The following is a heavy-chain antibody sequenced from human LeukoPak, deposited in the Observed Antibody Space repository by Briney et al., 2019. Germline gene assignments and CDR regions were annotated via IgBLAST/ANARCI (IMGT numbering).Heavy chain of an antibody. D-gene: IGHD3/OR15-3a*01. J-gene: IGHJ4*02. CDR1: RFTFNSYA. CDR3: AKDGDWYTGITGFDY. V-gene: IGHV3-30*04. Sequence: GRSLRLSCAASRFTFNSYALHWVRQAPGAGLEWVARISNDGNKKDYADSVKGRFTISRDNSKNTLYLQMNSLRAEDTAVYYCAKDGDWYTGITGFDYWGQGALVTVSS. CDR2: ISNDGNKK.